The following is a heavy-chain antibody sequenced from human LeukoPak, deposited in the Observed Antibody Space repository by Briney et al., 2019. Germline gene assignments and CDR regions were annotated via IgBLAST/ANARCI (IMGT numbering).Heavy chain of an antibody. CDR1: GDSISSYY. CDR2: IYYSGIT. D-gene: IGHD2-15*01. V-gene: IGHV4-59*01. J-gene: IGHJ1*01. Sequence: SETLSLTCTVSGDSISSYYWSWIRQPPGKGLEWIGYIYYSGITDYNPSLRSRVTISVDTSKNQFSLKLSSVTAADTAVYYCAREDYCGGGSFYSGYFQHWGQGTLVTVSS. CDR3: AREDYCGGGSFYSGYFQH.